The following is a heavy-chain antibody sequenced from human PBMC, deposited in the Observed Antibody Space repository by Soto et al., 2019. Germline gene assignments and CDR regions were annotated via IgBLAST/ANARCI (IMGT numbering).Heavy chain of an antibody. D-gene: IGHD6-19*01. CDR3: ARGRIAVAGLHDY. V-gene: IGHV1-69*02. CDR1: GGTFSSYT. CDR2: IIPILGIA. Sequence: QVQLVQSGAEVKKPGSSVKVSCKASGGTFSSYTISWVRQAPGQGLEWMGRIIPILGIANYAQKFQGRVTITADKSTSTAYMELSILRSEDTAVYYCARGRIAVAGLHDYWVQGTLVTVSS. J-gene: IGHJ4*02.